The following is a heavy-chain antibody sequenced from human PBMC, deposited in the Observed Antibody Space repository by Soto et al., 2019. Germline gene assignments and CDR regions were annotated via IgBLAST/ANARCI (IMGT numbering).Heavy chain of an antibody. CDR1: GFPFSSYT. CDR3: AKAGSGCCEPSPALYGFDY. V-gene: IGHV3-23*01. J-gene: IGHJ4*02. D-gene: IGHD6-19*01. CDR2: ISGSGSST. Sequence: PGGPLSLSCPASGFPFSSYTMNWVRQAPGKGLEWVSSISGSGSSTYYADAVKGQYTTSRDNNKNTLYQKMNSLGDDDTAVYYCAKAGSGCCEPSPALYGFDYWGQGTLVTVSS.